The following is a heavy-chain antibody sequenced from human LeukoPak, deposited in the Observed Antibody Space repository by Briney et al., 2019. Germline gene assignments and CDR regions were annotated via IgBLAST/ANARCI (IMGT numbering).Heavy chain of an antibody. CDR3: AKDQEKYYYGSGSYHPSYYYYYGMDV. V-gene: IGHV3-23*01. CDR1: GFTFSSYA. CDR2: ISGSGGRT. Sequence: GGSLRLSCAASGFTFSSYAMSWVRQAPGKGLEWVSAISGSGGRTYYTDSVKGRFTISRDNSKNTLYLQMNSLRAEDTAVYYCAKDQEKYYYGSGSYHPSYYYYYGMDVWGQGTTVTFSS. D-gene: IGHD3-10*01. J-gene: IGHJ6*02.